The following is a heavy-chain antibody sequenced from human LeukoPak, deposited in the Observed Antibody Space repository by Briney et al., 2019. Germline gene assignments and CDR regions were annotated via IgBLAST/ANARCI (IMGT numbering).Heavy chain of an antibody. J-gene: IGHJ4*02. V-gene: IGHV3-23*01. D-gene: IGHD3-3*01. CDR3: AKDGIFGVVIKAYYFDY. CDR1: GFTFSSYA. Sequence: GGSLRLSCAASGFTFSSYAMSWVRQAPGKGLEWVSAISGSGGSTYYADSVKGRFTISRDNSKNTLCLQMNSLRAEDTAVYYCAKDGIFGVVIKAYYFDYWGQGTLVTVSS. CDR2: ISGSGGST.